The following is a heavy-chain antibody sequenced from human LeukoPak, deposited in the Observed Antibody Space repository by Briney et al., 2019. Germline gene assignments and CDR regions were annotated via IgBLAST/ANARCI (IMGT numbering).Heavy chain of an antibody. CDR2: ISGSSDYI. D-gene: IGHD3-3*01. V-gene: IGHV3-21*01. Sequence: GGSLRLSCAASGFTFSTYSMNWVRQAPGKGLEWVSSISGSSDYIFYADSVKGRFTMSRDNAKNSLYLQMNSLRAEDTAVYYCARVLFGYYGVDVWGQGTMVTVSS. CDR1: GFTFSTYS. J-gene: IGHJ6*02. CDR3: ARVLFGYYGVDV.